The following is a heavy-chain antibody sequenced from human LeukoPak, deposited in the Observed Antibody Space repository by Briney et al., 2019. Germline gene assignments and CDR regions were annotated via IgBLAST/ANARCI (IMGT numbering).Heavy chain of an antibody. CDR2: ISGSGGST. Sequence: GGSLRLSCAASGFSFSSYAMSWVRQAPGKGLEGVSAISGSGGSTYYADSVKGRFTISRDNSKNTLYLQMNSLRAEDTAVYYCATSPNTAAPLNEYFQHWGQGTLVTVSS. J-gene: IGHJ1*01. V-gene: IGHV3-23*01. CDR1: GFSFSSYA. D-gene: IGHD6-25*01. CDR3: ATSPNTAAPLNEYFQH.